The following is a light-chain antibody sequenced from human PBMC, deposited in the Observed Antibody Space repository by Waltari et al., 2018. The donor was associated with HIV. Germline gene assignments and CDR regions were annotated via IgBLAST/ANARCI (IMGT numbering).Light chain of an antibody. J-gene: IGKJ1*01. CDR3: QQYGSSPR. Sequence: EAVLTLSPGTLSLSPGGRATLSCRARQNTSSKYLVWYQKKAGQSPRPLLYGASSRATGIPDRFSGSGSGTDFTLTISRLEPEDFAVYYCQQYGSSPRFGQGTKVESK. CDR2: GAS. CDR1: QNTSSKY. V-gene: IGKV3-20*01.